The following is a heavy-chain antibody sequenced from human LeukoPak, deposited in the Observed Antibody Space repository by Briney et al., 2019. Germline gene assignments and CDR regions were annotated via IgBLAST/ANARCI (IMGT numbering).Heavy chain of an antibody. D-gene: IGHD2-8*01. CDR2: ISGSGGST. J-gene: IGHJ1*01. CDR3: AKRYCTNGVCYTVTLYFQH. Sequence: GGSLRLSCAASGFTFSSYAMSWVRQAPGKGLEWVSAISGSGGSTYYADSVKGRFTISRDNSKNTLYLQMNSLRAEDTAVYYCAKRYCTNGVCYTVTLYFQHWGQGTLVTVSS. CDR1: GFTFSSYA. V-gene: IGHV3-23*01.